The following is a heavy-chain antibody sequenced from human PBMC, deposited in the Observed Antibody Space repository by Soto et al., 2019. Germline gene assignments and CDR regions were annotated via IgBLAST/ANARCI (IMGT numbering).Heavy chain of an antibody. Sequence: SETLSLTCTVSGGSISSGGYYWSWIRQHPGKGLEWIGYIYYSGSTYYNPSLKRRVTISVDTSKNQFSLKLDSVTAADTAVYFCERHSIWLLLSDYWGQGSLVTVSS. J-gene: IGHJ4*02. CDR3: ERHSIWLLLSDY. CDR2: IYYSGST. V-gene: IGHV4-31*03. CDR1: GGSISSGGYY. D-gene: IGHD3-22*01.